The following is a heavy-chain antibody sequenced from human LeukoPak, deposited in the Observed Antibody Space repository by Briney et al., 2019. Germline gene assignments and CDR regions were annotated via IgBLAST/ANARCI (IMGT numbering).Heavy chain of an antibody. CDR1: GFTFSDSW. CDR2: MNQDGSAK. J-gene: IGHJ6*02. V-gene: IGHV3-7*01. CDR3: ATYTHWVAGDV. Sequence: GGTLRLSCAASGFTFSDSWMSWVRQAPGKGLEWVANMNQDGSAKGYVDSVKGRFTISRDNARNSLYLQMSSLRPEDTAVYYCATYTHWVAGDVWGQGTTVTVSS. D-gene: IGHD3-16*01.